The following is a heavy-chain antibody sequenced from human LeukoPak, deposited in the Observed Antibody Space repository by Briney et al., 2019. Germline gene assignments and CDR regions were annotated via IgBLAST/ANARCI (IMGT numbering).Heavy chain of an antibody. Sequence: SETLSLTCTVSGGSISSYYWSWIRQPPGKGLEWIGYIYYSGSTNYNPSLKSRVTISVDTSKNQFSLKLSSVTAADTAVYYCARDYSSSSGRGYFDYWGQGTLVTVSS. CDR2: IYYSGST. J-gene: IGHJ4*02. CDR3: ARDYSSSSGRGYFDY. D-gene: IGHD6-6*01. CDR1: GGSISSYY. V-gene: IGHV4-59*01.